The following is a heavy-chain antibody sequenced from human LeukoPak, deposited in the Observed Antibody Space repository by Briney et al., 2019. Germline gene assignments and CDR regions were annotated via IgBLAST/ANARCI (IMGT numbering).Heavy chain of an antibody. CDR3: ARDSTAGLDY. CDR2: ISSSATYT. V-gene: IGHV3-21*01. CDR1: GFTFSNYE. Sequence: GGSLRLSCAASGFTFSNYEMNWVRQAPGKGLEWVSSISSSATYTCYADSVKGRFAISRDNAKKSFYLQMNSLRADDTALYYCARDSTAGLDYWGQGTLVTVSS. D-gene: IGHD6-19*01. J-gene: IGHJ4*02.